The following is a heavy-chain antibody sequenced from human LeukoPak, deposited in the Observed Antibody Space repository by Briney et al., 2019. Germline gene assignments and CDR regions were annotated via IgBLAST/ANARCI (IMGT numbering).Heavy chain of an antibody. CDR1: GFTLRSYA. CDR2: ISGSGGST. Sequence: GALRPSCAGSGFTLRSYAMSRVRPAPGEGPEWVSAISGSGGSTYYADSVKGRFTISRDNSKNTLYLQMNSLRAEDTAVYYCAKSPQPNYYGEEDYFDYWGQGTLVTVSS. D-gene: IGHD3-10*01. CDR3: AKSPQPNYYGEEDYFDY. J-gene: IGHJ4*02. V-gene: IGHV3-23*01.